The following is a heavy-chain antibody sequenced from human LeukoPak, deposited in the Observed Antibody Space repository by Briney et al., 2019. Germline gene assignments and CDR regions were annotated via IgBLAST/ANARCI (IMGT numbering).Heavy chain of an antibody. J-gene: IGHJ4*02. CDR2: IKQDGSEK. V-gene: IGHV3-7*01. CDR3: AKDPSGYSYGNFDY. D-gene: IGHD5-18*01. Sequence: GGSLRLSCAASGFTFSHYWMNWVRQAPGEGLEWVANIKQDGSEKYYVDSVKGRFTISRDNAKNSLYLQMNSLRAEDTAVYYCAKDPSGYSYGNFDYWGQGTLVTVSS. CDR1: GFTFSHYW.